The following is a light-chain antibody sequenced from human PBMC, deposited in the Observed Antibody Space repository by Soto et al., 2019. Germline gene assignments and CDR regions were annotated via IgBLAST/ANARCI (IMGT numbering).Light chain of an antibody. CDR3: SSYTSSSTRV. J-gene: IGLJ2*01. CDR1: SSDVGGYYS. Sequence: QSLLTQPASVSGSPGQSIAISCTGTSSDVGGYYSVSWYQQHPGKAPKLVIYDVSNRPSGVSNRFSGSKSGNTASLTISGLQAEDEADYYCSSYTSSSTRVFGGGTKLTVL. CDR2: DVS. V-gene: IGLV2-14*01.